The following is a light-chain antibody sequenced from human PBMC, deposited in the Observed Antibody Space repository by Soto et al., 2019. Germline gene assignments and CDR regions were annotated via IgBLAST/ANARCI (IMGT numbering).Light chain of an antibody. CDR1: SSDIGTYDY. Sequence: QSALTQPASVFGSPGQSITISCTGASSDIGTYDYVSWYQQHPGKAPKLIIYEVSNRPFGISERFSGSKSGNSASLTISGLQAEDEADYYCCSYSSRNSMFVFGSGTEVTVL. CDR2: EVS. V-gene: IGLV2-14*03. CDR3: CSYSSRNSMFV. J-gene: IGLJ1*01.